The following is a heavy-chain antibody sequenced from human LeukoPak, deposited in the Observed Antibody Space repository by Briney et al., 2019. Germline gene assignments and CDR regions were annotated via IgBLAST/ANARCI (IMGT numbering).Heavy chain of an antibody. V-gene: IGHV4-34*01. CDR2: INHSGST. CDR3: ARGQGAAAANYYYYYMDV. J-gene: IGHJ6*03. Sequence: PSETLSLTCAVYGGSFSGYYWSWIRQPPGKGLEWIGEINHSGSTNYNPSLESRVTISVDTSKNQFSLKLSSVTAADTAVYYCARGQGAAAANYYYYYMDVWGKGTTVTVSS. D-gene: IGHD6-13*01. CDR1: GGSFSGYY.